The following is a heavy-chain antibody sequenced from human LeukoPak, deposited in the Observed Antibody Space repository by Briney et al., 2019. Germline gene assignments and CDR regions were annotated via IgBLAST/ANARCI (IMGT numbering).Heavy chain of an antibody. CDR1: GFTFSSYE. D-gene: IGHD6-25*01. CDR2: ITGGGLTI. J-gene: IGHJ4*02. CDR3: ARGGGRRYFDY. V-gene: IGHV3-48*03. Sequence: GGSLILSCAASGFTFSSYEMNWVRQAPGKGLEWVSYITGGGLTIYYADSVKGRFTISRDNAKNSLYLQMNSLRAEDTGVYYCARGGGRRYFDYWGQGTLVTVSS.